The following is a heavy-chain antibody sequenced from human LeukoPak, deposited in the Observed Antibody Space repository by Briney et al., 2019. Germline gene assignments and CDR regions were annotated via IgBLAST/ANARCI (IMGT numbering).Heavy chain of an antibody. CDR2: ISDSSVST. J-gene: IGHJ4*02. CDR3: AKEIYGSGSYYDLDY. Sequence: PGGSLRLSCAASGFTYSNYAMSWVRQAPGKGLGWVSSISDSSVSTYYADSVKGRFTISRDNSKNTLYLQMNSLRAEDTAVYYCAKEIYGSGSYYDLDYWGQGSLVTVSS. D-gene: IGHD3-10*01. CDR1: GFTYSNYA. V-gene: IGHV3-23*01.